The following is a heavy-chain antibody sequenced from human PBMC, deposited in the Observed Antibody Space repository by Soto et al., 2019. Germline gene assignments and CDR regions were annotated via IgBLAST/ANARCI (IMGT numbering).Heavy chain of an antibody. D-gene: IGHD3-10*01. Sequence: GGSLRLSCAASGFSFSNYGMSWVRQAPGKGLEWVSVISGSGGSTYYADSVKGRFTISRDNSKNTLYLQMKSLRAEDTAIYYCAKDVSPYYYGSGSYYNPYYFDYWGQG. CDR1: GFSFSNYG. V-gene: IGHV3-23*01. CDR3: AKDVSPYYYGSGSYYNPYYFDY. J-gene: IGHJ4*02. CDR2: ISGSGGST.